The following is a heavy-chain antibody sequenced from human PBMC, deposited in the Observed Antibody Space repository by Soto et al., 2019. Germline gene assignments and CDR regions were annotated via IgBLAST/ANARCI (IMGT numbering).Heavy chain of an antibody. Sequence: GGSLRLSCAASGFTFSSYAMHWVRQAPGKGLEWVAVMSYDGSYKYYADSVKGRFTISRDNAKNTLYLQMNSLRDEDTAVYYCARDPPPLYCSVGSCYSLYYYYGMDVWGQGTTVTVSS. CDR1: GFTFSSYA. D-gene: IGHD2-15*01. V-gene: IGHV3-30-3*01. CDR2: MSYDGSYK. CDR3: ARDPPPLYCSVGSCYSLYYYYGMDV. J-gene: IGHJ6*02.